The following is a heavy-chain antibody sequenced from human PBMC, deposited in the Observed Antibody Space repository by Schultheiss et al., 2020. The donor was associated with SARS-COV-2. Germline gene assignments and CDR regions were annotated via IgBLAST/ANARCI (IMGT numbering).Heavy chain of an antibody. Sequence: SQTLSLTCTVSGGSISSGGYYWNWIRQHPGKGLEWIGYIYYSGSTNYNPSLKSRVTISVDTSKNQFSLKLSSVTAADTAVYYCARGYCSSTSCYWNWFDPWGQGTLVTVSS. V-gene: IGHV4-61*08. CDR2: IYYSGST. D-gene: IGHD2-2*01. CDR3: ARGYCSSTSCYWNWFDP. CDR1: GGSISSGGYY. J-gene: IGHJ5*02.